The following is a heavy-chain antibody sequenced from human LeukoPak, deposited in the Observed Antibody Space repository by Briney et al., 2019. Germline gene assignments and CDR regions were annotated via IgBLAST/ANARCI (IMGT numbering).Heavy chain of an antibody. CDR3: TRYHASNGDFDY. V-gene: IGHV1-18*01. CDR2: ISAYNGNT. CDR1: GYTFTSYG. J-gene: IGHJ4*02. Sequence: ASVKVSCKASGYTFTSYGISWVRQAPGQGLEWMGWISAYNGNTNYAQKLQGRVTMTTDTSTSTAYMELRSLRSDDTAVYYCTRYHASNGDFDYWGQGTLVTVSS.